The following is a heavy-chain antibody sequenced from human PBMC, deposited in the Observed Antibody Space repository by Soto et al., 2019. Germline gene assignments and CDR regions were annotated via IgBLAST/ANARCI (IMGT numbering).Heavy chain of an antibody. CDR3: AKALGDIVIEPAALRLDY. V-gene: IGHV3-23*01. CDR1: GFTFSSYA. J-gene: IGHJ4*02. D-gene: IGHD2-2*01. Sequence: GGSLRLSCAASGFTFSSYAMSWVRQAPGKGLEWVSGISGSGGSTYYADSVKGRFTISRDNSRNTLYMQMNSLRAEDTAVYYCAKALGDIVIEPAALRLDYWGQGTLVTVSS. CDR2: ISGSGGST.